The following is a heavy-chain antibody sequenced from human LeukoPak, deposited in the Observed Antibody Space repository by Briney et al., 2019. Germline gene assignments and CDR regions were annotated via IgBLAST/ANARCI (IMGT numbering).Heavy chain of an antibody. J-gene: IGHJ6*03. CDR3: ARWRYGDALNYYYMDV. CDR1: GYSFTSYW. CDR2: IYPGDSDT. Sequence: GESLKISCKGSGYSFTSYWIGWVRQMPGKGLEWMGIIYPGDSDTRYSPSFQGQVTISADKFISTAYLQWSSLKASDTAMYYCARWRYGDALNYYYMDVWGNGTTVTVSS. V-gene: IGHV5-51*01. D-gene: IGHD4-17*01.